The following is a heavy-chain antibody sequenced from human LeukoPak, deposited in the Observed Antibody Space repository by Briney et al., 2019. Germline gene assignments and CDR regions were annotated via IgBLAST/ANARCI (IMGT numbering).Heavy chain of an antibody. V-gene: IGHV4-39*01. D-gene: IGHD3-22*01. CDR3: ARHYGDSSGYSPPLKIDY. J-gene: IGHJ4*02. CDR1: GGSISSSSYY. CDR2: IYYSGST. Sequence: PSETLSLTCTVSGGSISSSSYYWGWIRQPPGKGREWIGSIYYSGSTYDNPAIKSRVTISVDTSKTQFSLKLSSVTAADTAVYYCARHYGDSSGYSPPLKIDYWGQGTLVTVSS.